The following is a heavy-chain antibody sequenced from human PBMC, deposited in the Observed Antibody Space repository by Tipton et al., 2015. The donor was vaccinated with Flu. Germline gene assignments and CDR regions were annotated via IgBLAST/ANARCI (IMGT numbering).Heavy chain of an antibody. CDR2: IGANNLNT. D-gene: IGHD3-3*01. CDR3: ARGSGYAGDY. CDR1: GYTFTSYG. J-gene: IGHJ4*02. Sequence: QVQLVQSGAEVKKTGASVKVSCKASGYTFTSYGISWVRQAPGQGLEWMGWIGANNLNTKYAQNFQGRVTMTTDTSTSTAYMEVRSLRSDDTAVYYCARGSGYAGDYWGQGTLVTVSS. V-gene: IGHV1-18*01.